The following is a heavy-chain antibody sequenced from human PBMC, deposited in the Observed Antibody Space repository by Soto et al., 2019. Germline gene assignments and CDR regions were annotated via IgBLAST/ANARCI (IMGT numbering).Heavy chain of an antibody. Sequence: GGSLRLSCAASGFTFSSYAMNWVRQAPGKGLEWVSVISGSDSSTYYADSVKGRFTISRENVKNSLYLQMNSLRAGDTAVYYCARGGYCSISSCPLTTRVDFDSWGQGTTVTVSS. D-gene: IGHD2-2*01. J-gene: IGHJ3*02. CDR3: ARGGYCSISSCPLTTRVDFDS. CDR2: ISGSDSST. CDR1: GFTFSSYA. V-gene: IGHV3-23*01.